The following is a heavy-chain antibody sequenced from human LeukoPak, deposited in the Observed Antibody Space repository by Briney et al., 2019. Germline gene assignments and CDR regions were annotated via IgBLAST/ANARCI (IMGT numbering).Heavy chain of an antibody. CDR1: GFTFSSYG. D-gene: IGHD2-2*01. V-gene: IGHV3-23*01. CDR2: ISGSGDRT. J-gene: IGHJ4*02. Sequence: GGSLRLSRAASGFTFSSYGMSWVRQAPGKGLEWVSAISGSGDRTYYADSVKGRFTISRDNSKNTLYLQMNSLRAEDTAVYYCASSPIVEYGIGPEYWGQGTLVTVSS. CDR3: ASSPIVEYGIGPEY.